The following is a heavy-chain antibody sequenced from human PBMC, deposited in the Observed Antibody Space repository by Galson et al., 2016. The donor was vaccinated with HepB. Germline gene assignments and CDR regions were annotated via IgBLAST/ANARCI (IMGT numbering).Heavy chain of an antibody. V-gene: IGHV1-18*01. J-gene: IGHJ6*02. D-gene: IGHD3-10*01. Sequence: SVKVSCKAAGYTFTSYGISWVRQAPGQGLEWLGWISGYTGYTNYARELQGRVTLTRDTSTSTAYMELRSLTSDDTAMYYCARGSRLSYYYYGMDVWGQGTTVTVSS. CDR1: GYTFTSYG. CDR3: ARGSRLSYYYYGMDV. CDR2: ISGYTGYT.